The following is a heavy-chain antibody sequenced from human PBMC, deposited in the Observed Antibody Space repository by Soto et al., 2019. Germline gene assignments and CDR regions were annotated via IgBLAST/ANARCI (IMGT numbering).Heavy chain of an antibody. D-gene: IGHD2-2*01. J-gene: IGHJ4*02. CDR3: AGGAGVPAANFGY. CDR2: IIPILGIA. V-gene: IGHV1-69*02. CDR1: GGTFSSYT. Sequence: QVQLVQSGAEVKKPGSSVKVSCKASGGTFSSYTISWVRQAPGQGLEWMGRIIPILGIANYAQKFQGRVTITADKSTSTAYMALSSLRSEDTAVYYCAGGAGVPAANFGYWGQGTLVTVSS.